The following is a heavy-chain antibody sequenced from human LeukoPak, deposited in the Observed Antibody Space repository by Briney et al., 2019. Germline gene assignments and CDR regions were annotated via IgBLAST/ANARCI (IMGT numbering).Heavy chain of an antibody. J-gene: IGHJ5*02. V-gene: IGHV3-23*01. Sequence: PGGSLRLSCATSGFTFSSNAMSWVRQAPGKGLEWVATISGSGGSTYYADSVKGRFTISRDNSKNTLYLQLNSLRAEDAAVYYCAKEGFGLWGQGTLVTVSS. CDR1: GFTFSSNA. CDR2: ISGSGGST. CDR3: AKEGFGL.